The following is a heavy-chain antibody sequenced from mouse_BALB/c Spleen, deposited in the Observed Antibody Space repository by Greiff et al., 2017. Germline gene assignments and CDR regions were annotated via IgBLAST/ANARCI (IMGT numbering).Heavy chain of an antibody. CDR1: GYTFTSYW. CDR3: ARRTGQYAMDY. Sequence: QVQLKQSGAELARPGASVKLSCKASGYTFTSYWMQWVKQRPGQGLEWIGAIYPGDGDTRYTQKFKGKATLTADKSSSTAYMQLSSLASEDSAVYYCARRTGQYAMDYWGQGTSVTVSS. J-gene: IGHJ4*01. V-gene: IGHV1-87*01. D-gene: IGHD4-1*01. CDR2: IYPGDGDT.